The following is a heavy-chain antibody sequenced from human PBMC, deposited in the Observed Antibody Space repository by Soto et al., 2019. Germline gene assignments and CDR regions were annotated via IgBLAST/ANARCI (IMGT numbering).Heavy chain of an antibody. Sequence: QVPLVQSGAEVKKPGASVKVSCKASGYTFTGYYMHWVRQAPGQGLEWMGWINPNSGGTNYAQKFQGWVTMTRDTSISTAYMELSRLRSDDTAVYYCARDGGRGIAAAGTFDYWGQGTLVTVSS. V-gene: IGHV1-2*04. CDR1: GYTFTGYY. J-gene: IGHJ4*02. CDR3: ARDGGRGIAAAGTFDY. D-gene: IGHD6-13*01. CDR2: INPNSGGT.